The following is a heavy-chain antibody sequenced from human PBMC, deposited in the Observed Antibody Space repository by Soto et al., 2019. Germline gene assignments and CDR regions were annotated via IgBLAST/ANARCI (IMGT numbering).Heavy chain of an antibody. V-gene: IGHV3-30-3*01. CDR2: ISYDGSNK. CDR1: GFTFSSYA. Sequence: GGSLRLSCAASGFTFSSYAMHWVRQAPGKGLEWVAVISYDGSNKYYADSVKGRFTISRDNSKNTLYLQMNSLRAEDTAVYYCARDLRSRLDYWGQGTLVTVSS. CDR3: ARDLRSRLDY. J-gene: IGHJ4*02.